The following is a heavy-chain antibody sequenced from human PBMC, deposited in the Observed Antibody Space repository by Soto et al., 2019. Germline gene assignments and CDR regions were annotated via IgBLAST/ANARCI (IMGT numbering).Heavy chain of an antibody. D-gene: IGHD2-15*01. V-gene: IGHV4-59*01. J-gene: IGHJ5*02. CDR1: GGSISSYY. CDR2: IYYSGST. Sequence: SETLSLTCTVSGGSISSYYWSWIRQPPGKGLEWIGYIYYSGSTNYNPSLKSRVAISVDTSKNQFSLKLSSVTAADTAVYYCARMVASWFDPWGQGTLVTVSS. CDR3: ARMVASWFDP.